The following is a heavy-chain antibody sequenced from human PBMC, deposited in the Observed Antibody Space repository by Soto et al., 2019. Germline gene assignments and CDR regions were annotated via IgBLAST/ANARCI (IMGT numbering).Heavy chain of an antibody. J-gene: IGHJ6*02. D-gene: IGHD1-7*01. V-gene: IGHV3-49*03. CDR2: IRSKAYGGTT. CDR1: GFTFGDYA. Sequence: GGSLRLSCTASGFTFGDYAMSWFRQAPGKGLEWVGFIRSKAYGGTTEYAASVKGRFTISRDDSKSIAYLQMNSLKTEDTAAYYCTRVHWNSENYGMDVWGQGTTVTVSS. CDR3: TRVHWNSENYGMDV.